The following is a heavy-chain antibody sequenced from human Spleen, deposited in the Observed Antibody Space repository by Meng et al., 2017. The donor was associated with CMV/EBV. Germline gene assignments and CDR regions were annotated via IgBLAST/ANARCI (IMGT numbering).Heavy chain of an antibody. CDR1: GFIVSTNY. V-gene: IGHV3-48*01. CDR3: ASPGVMTTDAFDI. CDR2: ISSSSGSTI. J-gene: IGHJ3*02. Sequence: GESLKISCAASGFIVSTNYMSWVRQAPGKGLEWVSYISSSSGSTIYYADSVKGRFTISRDNSKNTLYLQMNSLRAEDTAVYYCASPGVMTTDAFDIWGQGTMVTVSS. D-gene: IGHD4-11*01.